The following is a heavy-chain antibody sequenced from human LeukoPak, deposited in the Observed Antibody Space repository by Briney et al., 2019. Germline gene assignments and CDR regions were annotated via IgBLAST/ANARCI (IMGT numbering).Heavy chain of an antibody. CDR1: GGSISSYY. CDR2: IYYSGST. Sequence: SETLSLTCTVSGGSISSYYWSWIRQPPGKGLEWIGYIYYSGSTNYNPSLKSRVTISVDTSKDQFSLKLSSVTAADTAVYYCARHGYYGSSSSYYYYGMDVWGQGTTVTVSS. J-gene: IGHJ6*02. D-gene: IGHD3-10*01. CDR3: ARHGYYGSSSSYYYYGMDV. V-gene: IGHV4-59*08.